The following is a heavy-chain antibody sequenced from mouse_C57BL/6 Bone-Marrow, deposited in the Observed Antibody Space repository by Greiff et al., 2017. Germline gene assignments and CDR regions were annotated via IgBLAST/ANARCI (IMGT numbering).Heavy chain of an antibody. CDR3: ASKVWYFDV. Sequence: QVQLQQPGAELVMPGASVKLSCKASGYTFTSYWMHWVKQRPGQGLEWIGEIDPSDSYTNYNQKFKGKSTLTVDKSSSTAYMQLSILTSEDAAVYYCASKVWYFDVWGTGTTVTVSS. D-gene: IGHD1-3*01. V-gene: IGHV1-69*01. CDR1: GYTFTSYW. J-gene: IGHJ1*03. CDR2: IDPSDSYT.